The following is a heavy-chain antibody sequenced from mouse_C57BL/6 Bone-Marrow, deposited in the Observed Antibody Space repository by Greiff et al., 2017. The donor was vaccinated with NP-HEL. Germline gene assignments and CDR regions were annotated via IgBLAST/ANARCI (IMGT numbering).Heavy chain of an antibody. V-gene: IGHV1-9*01. CDR2: ILPGSGST. D-gene: IGHD3-1*01. Sequence: QVQLKQSGAELMKPGASVKLSCTATGYTFTGYWIEWVKQRPGHGLEWIGEILPGSGSTNYNEKFKGKATFTADTSSNPAYMQLSSLTTEDSAIYYCASFGFTWFAYWGQGTLVTVSA. CDR1: GYTFTGYW. J-gene: IGHJ3*01. CDR3: ASFGFTWFAY.